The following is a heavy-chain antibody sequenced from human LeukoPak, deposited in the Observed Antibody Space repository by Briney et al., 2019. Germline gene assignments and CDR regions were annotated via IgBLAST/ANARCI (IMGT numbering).Heavy chain of an antibody. V-gene: IGHV3-23*01. CDR2: ISGSGGIT. Sequence: GGSLRLSCAASGFTFSNYGMSWVRQAPGKGLEWVSSISGSGGITYYADSVKGRFTISRDNAKNTLYLQMNSLSAEDAGIDYCAKRGSRIYPWPSPAPRCYYYMDLWGRGTTVTVSS. D-gene: IGHD2-15*01. CDR1: GFTFSNYG. J-gene: IGHJ6*03. CDR3: AKRGSRIYPWPSPAPRCYYYMDL.